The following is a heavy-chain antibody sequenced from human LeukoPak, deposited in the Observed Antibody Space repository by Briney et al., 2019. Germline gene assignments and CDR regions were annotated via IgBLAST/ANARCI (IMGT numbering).Heavy chain of an antibody. CDR2: ISYDGSNK. V-gene: IGHV3-30*18. CDR3: AKTYYDFWSGYYRLGSAFDI. J-gene: IGHJ3*02. D-gene: IGHD3-3*01. Sequence: PGGSLRLSCAASGFTFSSYSMTWVRQAPGKGLEWVAVISYDGSNKYYADSVKGRFTISRDNSKNTLYLQMNSLRAEDTAVYYCAKTYYDFWSGYYRLGSAFDIWGQGTMVTVSS. CDR1: GFTFSSYS.